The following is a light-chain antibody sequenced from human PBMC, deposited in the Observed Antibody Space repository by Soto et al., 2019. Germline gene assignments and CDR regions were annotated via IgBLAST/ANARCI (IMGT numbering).Light chain of an antibody. J-gene: IGKJ1*01. V-gene: IGKV2-28*01. Sequence: DIVMTRSPLSLPVTPGEPASISCRSSQSLLHSNGYNYLDWYLQKPGQSPQLLIYLGSNRASGVTDRFRGSGSGTDFTLKISRVEAEDVGDYYCMPALQTPPGTVGHGTKVDIK. CDR1: QSLLHSNGYNY. CDR2: LGS. CDR3: MPALQTPPGT.